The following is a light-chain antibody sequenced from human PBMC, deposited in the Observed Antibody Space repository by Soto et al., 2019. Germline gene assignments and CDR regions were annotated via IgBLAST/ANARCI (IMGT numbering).Light chain of an antibody. Sequence: EVVMTQSPSTLSVSTGERATLSCRASRGVSSNLAWYQQTPGQALTLLIYDASTRATGIPARFSGSGSGTEFTLTISSLQSEDFALYYCHQRQSWPRTFGQGTKVDIK. CDR1: RGVSSN. J-gene: IGKJ1*01. V-gene: IGKV3-15*01. CDR3: HQRQSWPRT. CDR2: DAS.